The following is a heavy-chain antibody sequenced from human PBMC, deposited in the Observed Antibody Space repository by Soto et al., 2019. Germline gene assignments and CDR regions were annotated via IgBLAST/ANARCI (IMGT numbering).Heavy chain of an antibody. D-gene: IGHD3-22*01. CDR1: GFTFNDYY. Sequence: PGGSLRLSCAASGFTFNDYYMSWIRQAPGKGLEWVSYISSGSSYTNYADSVKGRFTNSRDNAKKTLYLQMNSLRAEDTAVYYSARAVDYYDSSGYSSWGQGTLVTVSS. CDR2: ISSGSSYT. J-gene: IGHJ5*02. V-gene: IGHV3-11*05. CDR3: ARAVDYYDSSGYSS.